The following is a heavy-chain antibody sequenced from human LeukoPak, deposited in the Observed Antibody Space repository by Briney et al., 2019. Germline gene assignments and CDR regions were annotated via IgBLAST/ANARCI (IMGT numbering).Heavy chain of an antibody. J-gene: IGHJ4*02. CDR1: GFTFDDYD. D-gene: IGHD6-19*01. CDR3: AGGSGWLEHY. V-gene: IGHV3-9*01. Sequence: GGSLRLSCAASGFTFDDYDMHWVRQAPGKGREGVSGISWNSGSIDYADAVKGRFTISRDNAKNSVYLQMNSLRGEDTALYYFAGGSGWLEHYWGQGTLVTVSS. CDR2: ISWNSGSI.